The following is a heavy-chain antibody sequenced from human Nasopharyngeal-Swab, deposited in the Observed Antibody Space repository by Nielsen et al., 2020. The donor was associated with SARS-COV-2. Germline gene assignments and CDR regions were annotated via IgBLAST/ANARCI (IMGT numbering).Heavy chain of an antibody. J-gene: IGHJ5*02. CDR2: INHSGST. CDR3: ASSIAAAGANWFDP. V-gene: IGHV4-34*01. D-gene: IGHD6-13*01. CDR1: GGSFSGYY. Sequence: SETLSLTCAVYGGSFSGYYWSWIRQPPGKGLEWIGEINHSGSTNYNPSLKSRVTISVDTSKNQFSLKLSSVTAADTAVYYCASSIAAAGANWFDPWGQGILVTVSS.